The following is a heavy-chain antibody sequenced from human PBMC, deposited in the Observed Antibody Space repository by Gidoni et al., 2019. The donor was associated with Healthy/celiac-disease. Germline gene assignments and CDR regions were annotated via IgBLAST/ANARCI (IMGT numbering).Heavy chain of an antibody. CDR2: ISGSGGSK. Sequence: EVQLLESGGGLVQPGGSLRLSCAASGFTFISYAMSWVRQAPGKGLEWVSAISGSGGSKYYADSVKGRFTISRDNSKNTLYLQMNSLRAEDTAVYYCAKDVSYKGAAGPFDYWGQGTLVTVSS. J-gene: IGHJ4*02. CDR1: GFTFISYA. CDR3: AKDVSYKGAAGPFDY. D-gene: IGHD6-13*01. V-gene: IGHV3-23*01.